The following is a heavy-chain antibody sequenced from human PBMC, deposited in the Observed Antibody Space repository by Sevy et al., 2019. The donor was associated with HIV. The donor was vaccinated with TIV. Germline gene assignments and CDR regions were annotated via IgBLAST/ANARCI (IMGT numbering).Heavy chain of an antibody. CDR2: INQDGGQK. J-gene: IGHJ3*01. Sequence: GGSLRLSCVASGSSFGIHWMSWVRQAPGKGLELVAKINQDGGQKYYVDSVKSRFTISRYNTKSSLYLQMNSLRVEDTALCDCARVPDPVPWVAFDVWGQGTMVTVSS. D-gene: IGHD1-26*01. CDR3: ARVPDPVPWVAFDV. V-gene: IGHV3-7*01. CDR1: GSSFGIHW.